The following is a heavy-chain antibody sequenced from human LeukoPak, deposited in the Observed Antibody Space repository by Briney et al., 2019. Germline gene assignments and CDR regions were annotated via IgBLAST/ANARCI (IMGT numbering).Heavy chain of an antibody. Sequence: ASVKVSCKASGGTFSSYTISWVRQAPGQGLGWMGRIIPILGIANYAQKFQGRVTITRDMSTSTAYMELSSLRSEDTAVYYCAAAGTGTTYYFDYWGQGTLVTVSS. CDR3: AAAGTGTTYYFDY. J-gene: IGHJ4*02. CDR1: GGTFSSYT. V-gene: IGHV1-69*02. D-gene: IGHD1-1*01. CDR2: IIPILGIA.